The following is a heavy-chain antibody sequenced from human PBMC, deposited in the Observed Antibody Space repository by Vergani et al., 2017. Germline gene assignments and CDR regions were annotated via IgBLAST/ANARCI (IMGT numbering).Heavy chain of an antibody. CDR1: GGSLSSGGYY. Sequence: QVQLPESGPGLVKPSQTLSLTCTVSGGSLSSGGYYWGWLRQHPGKGLEWIGYIYYSGSTYYNPSLKSRVTISVETSKNQFSLKLSSVTAADTAVYYCARELKGGYYFDYWGQGTLVTVSS. V-gene: IGHV4-31*03. J-gene: IGHJ4*02. CDR2: IYYSGST. CDR3: ARELKGGYYFDY. D-gene: IGHD3-16*01.